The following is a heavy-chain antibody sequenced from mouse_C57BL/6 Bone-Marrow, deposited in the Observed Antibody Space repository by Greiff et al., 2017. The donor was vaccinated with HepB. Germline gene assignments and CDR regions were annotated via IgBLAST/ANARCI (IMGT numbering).Heavy chain of an antibody. CDR1: GFTFSDAW. V-gene: IGHV6-6*01. Sequence: EVMLVESGGGLVQPGGSMKLSCAASGFTFSDAWMDWVRQSPEKGLEWVAEIRNKANNHATYYAESVKGRFTISRDDSKSSVYLQMNSLRAEDTGIYYCTAYGRGPHFDYWGQGTTLTVSS. D-gene: IGHD1-1*01. CDR2: IRNKANNHAT. CDR3: TAYGRGPHFDY. J-gene: IGHJ2*01.